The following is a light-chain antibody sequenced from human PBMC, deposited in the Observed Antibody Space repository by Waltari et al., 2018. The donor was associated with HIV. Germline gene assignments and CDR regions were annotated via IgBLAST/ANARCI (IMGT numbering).Light chain of an antibody. CDR3: QQDYNLPWT. Sequence: EIVMTQSPATLSLSPGERATLSCRASQSVSSSYLSWYQQRPGQTPRLLIYGASTRATGIPARFCGSGSGTDFTLTISSLQPEDFAVYYCQQDYNLPWTFGQGTKVEIK. J-gene: IGKJ1*01. CDR2: GAS. CDR1: QSVSSSY. V-gene: IGKV3D-7*01.